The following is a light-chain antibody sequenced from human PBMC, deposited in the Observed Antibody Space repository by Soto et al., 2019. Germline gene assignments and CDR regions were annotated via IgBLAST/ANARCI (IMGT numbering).Light chain of an antibody. CDR1: QSVSSSY. J-gene: IGKJ4*01. Sequence: EIVLTQSPGTLSLSPGERATLSCRASQSVSSSYLAWYQQKPGQAPRLLIYGASSRPTGIPDRFSGSGSGTDFTLTISRLEPEDFAVYYCEQYDISPLTFGGGTNVEIK. V-gene: IGKV3-20*01. CDR2: GAS. CDR3: EQYDISPLT.